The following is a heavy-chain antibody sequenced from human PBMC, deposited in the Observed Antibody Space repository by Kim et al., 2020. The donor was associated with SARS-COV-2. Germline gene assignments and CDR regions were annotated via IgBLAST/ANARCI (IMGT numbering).Heavy chain of an antibody. V-gene: IGHV4-34*01. CDR1: GGSFSGYY. CDR2: INHSGST. CDR3: ARGRGGTTVVTLGLGYYYYYGMDV. D-gene: IGHD4-17*01. Sequence: SETLSLTCAVYGGSFSGYYWSWIRQPPGKGLEWIGEINHSGSTNYNPSLKSRVTISVDTSKNQFSLKLSSVTAADTAGYYGARGRGGTTVVTLGLGYYYYYGMDVWGQGTTVTVSS. J-gene: IGHJ6*02.